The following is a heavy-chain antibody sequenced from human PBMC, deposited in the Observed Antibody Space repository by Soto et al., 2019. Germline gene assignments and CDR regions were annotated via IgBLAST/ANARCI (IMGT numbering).Heavy chain of an antibody. Sequence: QVQLVESGGGVVQPGRSLSLSCAASGFTFDTYGMHWVRQAPGKGLEWLAVTSWDEGSKYYADSVKGRFTISRDNSKNTLYLQMDSLRPEDTAIDFCAGEGTGGDYWGDHWGQGTLVTVSS. CDR3: AGEGTGGDYWGDH. J-gene: IGHJ5*02. CDR2: TSWDEGSK. D-gene: IGHD3-3*01. V-gene: IGHV3-30*03. CDR1: GFTFDTYG.